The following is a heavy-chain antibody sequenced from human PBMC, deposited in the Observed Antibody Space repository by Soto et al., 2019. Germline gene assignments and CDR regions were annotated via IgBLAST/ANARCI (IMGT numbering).Heavy chain of an antibody. Sequence: ASVKVSCKASGYTLTSYGISWVRQAPGQGLEWMGWISAYNGNTNYAQKLQGRVTMTTDTSTSTAYMELRSLRSDDTAVYYCARDHYDSSSWLRTYYYYYGMDVWGQGTTVTVSS. CDR3: ARDHYDSSSWLRTYYYYYGMDV. V-gene: IGHV1-18*01. D-gene: IGHD6-13*01. CDR2: ISAYNGNT. J-gene: IGHJ6*02. CDR1: GYTLTSYG.